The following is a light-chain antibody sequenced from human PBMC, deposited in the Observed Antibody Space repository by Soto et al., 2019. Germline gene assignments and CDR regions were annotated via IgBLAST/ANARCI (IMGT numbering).Light chain of an antibody. J-gene: IGLJ1*01. CDR2: EVS. CDR3: SSYAGSKNFPYV. Sequence: LTPPPSASGSPGQSVTISCTGTSSDVGGYNFVSWYQQHPGKAPKLMIYEVSERPSGVPDRFSASKSGSTASLTVSGLQADDEADYYCSSYAGSKNFPYVFGTGTKVTVL. V-gene: IGLV2-8*01. CDR1: SSDVGGYNF.